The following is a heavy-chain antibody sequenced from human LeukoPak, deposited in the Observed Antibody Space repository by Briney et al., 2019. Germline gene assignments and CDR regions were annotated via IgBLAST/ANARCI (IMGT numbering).Heavy chain of an antibody. J-gene: IGHJ4*02. V-gene: IGHV3-30*18. D-gene: IGHD3-22*01. CDR3: AKDLAYYYDSSGYFNFDY. CDR2: ISYDGSNK. CDR1: GFTFSTYG. Sequence: GRSLRLSCTASGFTFSTYGMHWVRQAPGKGLEWVAVISYDGSNKYYADSVKGRFTISRDNSKNTLYLQMNSLRAEDTAVYYCAKDLAYYYDSSGYFNFDYWGQGTLVTVSS.